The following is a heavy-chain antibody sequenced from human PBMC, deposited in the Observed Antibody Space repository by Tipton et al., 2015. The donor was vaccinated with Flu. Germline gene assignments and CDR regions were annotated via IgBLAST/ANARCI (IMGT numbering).Heavy chain of an antibody. V-gene: IGHV4-31*03. CDR3: ARAPATYFYDSSTSNSFDD. CDR2: IYNTGTE. J-gene: IGHJ4*02. D-gene: IGHD3-22*01. CDR1: GGSINNGGFY. Sequence: TLSLTCTVSGGSINNGGFYWSWIRQHPGKGLEWIANIYNTGTEYYNPSLRSRVSISIDTSMNQFSLRLNSVTAADTAVYFCARAPATYFYDSSTSNSFDDWGQGTLVTVSS.